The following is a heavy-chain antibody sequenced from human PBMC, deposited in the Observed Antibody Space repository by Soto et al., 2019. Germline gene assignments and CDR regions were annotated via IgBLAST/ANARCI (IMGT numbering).Heavy chain of an antibody. D-gene: IGHD2-21*01. CDR3: ARDWAYSFDY. CDR1: RFIFSSYS. J-gene: IGHJ4*02. Sequence: EVQVVESGGALVQPGGSLRLSCTTSRFIFSSYSMNWLRQAPGKGLEWVSHITPSSTVYYADSVSGRFTISRDNVKSSVYLQMTSLRDEDTAVYYCARDWAYSFDYWGQGTLVTVSS. CDR2: ITPSSTV. V-gene: IGHV3-48*02.